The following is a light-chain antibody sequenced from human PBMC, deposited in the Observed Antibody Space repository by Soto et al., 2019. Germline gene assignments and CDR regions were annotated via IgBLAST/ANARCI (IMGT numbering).Light chain of an antibody. Sequence: DIQLTQSPSFLSASVGDRVTITCRASQGISNYLAWYQRKPGKAPKLLIYAASTLQSVVPSRFSGSGSGTDFTLTISRLQPEDFATYYCLQHNSYPFTFGQGTRLEIK. CDR2: AAS. CDR1: QGISNY. CDR3: LQHNSYPFT. J-gene: IGKJ5*01. V-gene: IGKV1-9*01.